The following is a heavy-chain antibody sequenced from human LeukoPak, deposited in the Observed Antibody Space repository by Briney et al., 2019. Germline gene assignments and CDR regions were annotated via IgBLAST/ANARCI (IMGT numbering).Heavy chain of an antibody. CDR3: ARRPYTSGWYYYFDY. Sequence: AETLSLTCTVSGGPISSSSYYCRSIRQPPGKGLEWIGSIYYSGSTYYNPSLKSRVTISVDTSKNQFSLRLSSVTAADTAVYYCARRPYTSGWYYYFDYWGQGTLVTVSS. CDR1: GGPISSSSYY. V-gene: IGHV4-39*01. CDR2: IYYSGST. J-gene: IGHJ4*02. D-gene: IGHD6-19*01.